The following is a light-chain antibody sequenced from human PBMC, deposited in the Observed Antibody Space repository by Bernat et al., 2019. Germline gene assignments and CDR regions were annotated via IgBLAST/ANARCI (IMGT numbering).Light chain of an antibody. J-gene: IGKJ1*01. CDR1: QDISKY. CDR2: DAS. CDR3: QQYDNLPWT. V-gene: IGKV1-33*01. Sequence: DIQMTQSPSSLSASVGDRVTITCQASQDISKYLNWYQQKPWKAPKLLIYDASNLETGVPSRFSGSGSGTDFTFTISSLQPEDIATYYCQQYDNLPWTFGQGTKVEIK.